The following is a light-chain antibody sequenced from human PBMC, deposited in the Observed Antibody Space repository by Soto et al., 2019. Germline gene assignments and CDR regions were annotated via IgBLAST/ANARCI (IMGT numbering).Light chain of an antibody. V-gene: IGKV1-8*01. CDR3: QQYYSYPS. CDR2: AAS. CDR1: QGIRSY. Sequence: AIRMTQSPSSLSASTGDRVTITCRASQGIRSYLAWYQQKPGKAPKLLIYAASTLQSGVPSRFSGSGSGTDFTLTISCLQSEDFATYYCQQYYSYPSFGQGTKLEIK. J-gene: IGKJ2*01.